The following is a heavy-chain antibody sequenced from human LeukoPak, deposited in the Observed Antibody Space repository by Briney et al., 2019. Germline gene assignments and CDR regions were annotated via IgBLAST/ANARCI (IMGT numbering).Heavy chain of an antibody. CDR3: AKTKRYSYGYYFDY. CDR1: GFTFSSYA. D-gene: IGHD5-18*01. J-gene: IGHJ4*02. CDR2: MSYDGFNK. Sequence: GRSLRLSCAASGFTFSSYAMHWVRQSLGKGLEWVAVMSYDGFNKYYADSVKGRFTISRDNSKNTLYLQMNSLRAEDTAVYYCAKTKRYSYGYYFDYWGQGTLVTVSS. V-gene: IGHV3-30*18.